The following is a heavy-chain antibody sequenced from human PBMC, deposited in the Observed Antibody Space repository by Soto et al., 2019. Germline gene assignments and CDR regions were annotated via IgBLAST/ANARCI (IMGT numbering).Heavy chain of an antibody. D-gene: IGHD5-18*01. CDR2: IDYSGST. CDR1: GGSISSGGYY. J-gene: IGHJ4*02. V-gene: IGHV4-31*03. Sequence: QVQLQESGPGLVKPSQTLSLTCTVSGGSISSGGYYWSWIRQHPGKGLEWIGYIDYSGSTYYNPSLMSRVTISVDTSKNQFSLKLSSVTAADTAVYYCARSGYSYGPNPLLYWGQGTLVTVSS. CDR3: ARSGYSYGPNPLLY.